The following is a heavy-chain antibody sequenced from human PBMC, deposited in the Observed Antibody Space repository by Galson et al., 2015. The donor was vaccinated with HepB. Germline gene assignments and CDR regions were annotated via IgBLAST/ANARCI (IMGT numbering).Heavy chain of an antibody. D-gene: IGHD5-18*01. CDR2: ISSSSSYI. J-gene: IGHJ5*02. V-gene: IGHV3-21*01. Sequence: SLRLSCAASGFTFSSYSMNWVRQAPGKGLEWVSSISSSSSYIYYADSVKGRFTISRDNAKNSLYLQMNSLRAEDTAVYYCARDSPGGYSYGPRPWGGANWFDPWGQGTLVTVSS. CDR3: ARDSPGGYSYGPRPWGGANWFDP. CDR1: GFTFSSYS.